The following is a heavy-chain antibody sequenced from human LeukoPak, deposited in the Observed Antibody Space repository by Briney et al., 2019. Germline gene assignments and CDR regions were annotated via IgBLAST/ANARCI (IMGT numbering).Heavy chain of an antibody. CDR2: ISSSSSYI. CDR3: ARVAGTLLGWFDP. V-gene: IGHV3-21*04. Sequence: GGSLRLSCAASGFTFSSYSMNWVRQAPGKGLEWVSSISSSSSYIYYADSVKGRFTISRDNAKNSLYLQMNSLRAEDTAVYYCARVAGTLLGWFDPWGQGTLVTVSS. CDR1: GFTFSSYS. J-gene: IGHJ5*02. D-gene: IGHD6-19*01.